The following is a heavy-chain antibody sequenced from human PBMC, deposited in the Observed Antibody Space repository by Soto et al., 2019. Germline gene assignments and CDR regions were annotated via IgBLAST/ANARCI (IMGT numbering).Heavy chain of an antibody. D-gene: IGHD3-22*01. CDR1: GFSFSMYA. V-gene: IGHV3-23*01. CDR3: AKDVPTYNYDSSGFSNWFDP. Sequence: LRLSCAASGFSFSMYAMHWVRQAPGKGLEWVSLVSDSGLTTYYADSVKGRFTISRDNSKNTLYLQMNSLTAEDTAVYYCAKDVPTYNYDSSGFSNWFDPWGQGTLVTVSS. CDR2: VSDSGLTT. J-gene: IGHJ5*02.